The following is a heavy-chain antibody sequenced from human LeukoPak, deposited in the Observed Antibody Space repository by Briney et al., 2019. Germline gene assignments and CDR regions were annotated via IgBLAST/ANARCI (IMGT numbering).Heavy chain of an antibody. Sequence: PGGSLRLSCAASGFTFSNYAMSWVRQAPGKGLEGLSAISGSGGTTYYADSVKGRFTISRDNSKNTLYLQMNSLRAEDTAVYYCARHDAGIAARPFDDWGQGTLVTVSS. D-gene: IGHD6-6*01. CDR3: ARHDAGIAARPFDD. J-gene: IGHJ4*02. V-gene: IGHV3-23*01. CDR1: GFTFSNYA. CDR2: ISGSGGTT.